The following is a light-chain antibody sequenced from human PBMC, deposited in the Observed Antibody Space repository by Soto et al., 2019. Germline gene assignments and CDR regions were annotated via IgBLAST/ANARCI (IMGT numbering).Light chain of an antibody. CDR1: QSISGTY. CDR3: QHYGISPPWT. Sequence: EIVLTQSPGTLSLSPGERATLSCRASQSISGTYLAWYQQKPGRAPRILIYVASNRAPGIPDRFSGSGSGTDCTLTISRLEPDDFAVYYCQHYGISPPWTFGQGTKVEIK. J-gene: IGKJ1*01. CDR2: VAS. V-gene: IGKV3-20*01.